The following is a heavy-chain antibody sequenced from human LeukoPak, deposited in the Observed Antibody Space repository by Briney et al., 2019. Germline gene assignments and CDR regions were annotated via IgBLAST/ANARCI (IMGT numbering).Heavy chain of an antibody. J-gene: IGHJ5*01. CDR3: TRAITYFYGSVTYDWFDS. CDR1: GFTFSSYG. CDR2: IKSDGST. D-gene: IGHD3-10*01. V-gene: IGHV3-74*01. Sequence: GGSLRLSCEASGFTFSSYGMHWVRQTPGKGLMWVARIKSDGSTIYADSVQGRFTISRDNAKNMVYLQMNSLRDDDTAIYYCTRAITYFYGSVTYDWFDSWGQGTRVTVSS.